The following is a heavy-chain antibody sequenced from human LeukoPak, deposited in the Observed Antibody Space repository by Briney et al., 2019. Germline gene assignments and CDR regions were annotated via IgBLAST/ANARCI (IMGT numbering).Heavy chain of an antibody. CDR3: ARGPRYHCYDSSGYYYY. Sequence: SETLSLTCTVSGGSISSSSYYWGWIRQPPGKGLEWIGSIYYSGSTYYNPFLKSRVTISVDTSKNQFSLKLSSVTAADTAVYYCARGPRYHCYDSSGYYYYWGQGTLLSVSS. CDR2: IYYSGST. V-gene: IGHV4-39*01. J-gene: IGHJ4*02. CDR1: GGSISSSSYY. D-gene: IGHD3-22*01.